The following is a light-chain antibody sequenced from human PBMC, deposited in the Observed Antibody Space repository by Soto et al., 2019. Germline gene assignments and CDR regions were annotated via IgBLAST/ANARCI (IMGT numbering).Light chain of an antibody. CDR1: QSVSSN. J-gene: IGKJ3*01. CDR2: GAS. CDR3: QKYNNCPPLFT. V-gene: IGKV3-15*01. Sequence: EIVMTQSPATLSVSPGERATLSCRASQSVSSNLAWYQQKPGQAPRLLIYGASTRATGIPARFSGSGSGTEFTLTISSLQSEDFAVYYCQKYNNCPPLFTFGPGTKVDIK.